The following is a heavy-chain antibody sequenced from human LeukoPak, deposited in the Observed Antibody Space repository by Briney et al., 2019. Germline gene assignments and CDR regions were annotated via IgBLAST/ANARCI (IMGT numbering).Heavy chain of an antibody. Sequence: SETLSLTCTVSGGSISSGSYYWSWIRQPAGKGLEWIGRIYTSGSTNYNPSLKSRVTISVDTSKNQFSLKLSSVTAADTAVYSCARVTRYCSSSSCYSYSYYYYMDVWGKGTTVTVSS. CDR1: GGSISSGSYY. D-gene: IGHD2-2*01. CDR3: ARVTRYCSSSSCYSYSYYYYMDV. V-gene: IGHV4-61*02. J-gene: IGHJ6*03. CDR2: IYTSGST.